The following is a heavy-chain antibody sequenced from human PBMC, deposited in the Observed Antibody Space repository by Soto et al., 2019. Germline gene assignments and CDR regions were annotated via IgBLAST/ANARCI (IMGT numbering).Heavy chain of an antibody. J-gene: IGHJ6*02. D-gene: IGHD1-26*01. V-gene: IGHV1-69*13. CDR1: GGTFSSYA. CDR3: ARCVVGATTRSCGMDV. CDR2: IIPIFGTA. Sequence: GASVKVSCKASGGTFSSYAISWVRQAPGQGLEWMGGIIPIFGTANYAQKFQGIVTITADESTSTAYMELSSLRSEDTAVYYCARCVVGATTRSCGMDVWDQGSTGT.